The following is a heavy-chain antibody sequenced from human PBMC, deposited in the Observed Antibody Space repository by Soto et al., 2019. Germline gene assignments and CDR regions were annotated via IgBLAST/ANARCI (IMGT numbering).Heavy chain of an antibody. V-gene: IGHV3-33*01. J-gene: IGHJ6*02. D-gene: IGHD6-13*01. CDR2: IWYDGSNK. Sequence: QVQLVESGGGVVQPGRSLRLSCAASGFTFSSYGMHWVRQAPGKGLEWVAVIWYDGSNKYYADSVKGRFTISRDNSKNTLYLQMNSLRAEDTAVYYCARPLAAAGFYYYGMDVWGQGTTVTVSS. CDR3: ARPLAAAGFYYYGMDV. CDR1: GFTFSSYG.